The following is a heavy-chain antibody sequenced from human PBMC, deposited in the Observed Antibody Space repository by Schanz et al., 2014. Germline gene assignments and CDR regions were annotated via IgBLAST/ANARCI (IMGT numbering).Heavy chain of an antibody. V-gene: IGHV3-23*01. CDR3: AKDPRGDKNDRAYYFDY. CDR2: ISSGGNP. J-gene: IGHJ4*02. CDR1: GFTFSSYA. D-gene: IGHD3-10*01. Sequence: VHLLESGGGLVEPGGSLRLSCAASGFTFSSYAMSWVRQAPGKGLELVSSISSGGNPYYANSVKGRFGISRDNSENTLYLQMSSLRVEDTAVYYCAKDPRGDKNDRAYYFDYWGQGTLVSVSS.